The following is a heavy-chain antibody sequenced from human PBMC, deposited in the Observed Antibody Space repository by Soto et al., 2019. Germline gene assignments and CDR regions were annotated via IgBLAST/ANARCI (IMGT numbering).Heavy chain of an antibody. D-gene: IGHD3-10*01. V-gene: IGHV3-30-3*01. CDR2: ISYDGSNK. CDR1: GSTFSSYA. J-gene: IGHJ4*02. Sequence: GGSLRLSCAASGSTFSSYAMHWVRQAPGKGLEWVAVISYDGSNKYYADSVKGRFTISRDNSKNTLYLQMNSLRAEDTAVYYCARVLYYYGSGSYPDYWGQGTLVTVSS. CDR3: ARVLYYYGSGSYPDY.